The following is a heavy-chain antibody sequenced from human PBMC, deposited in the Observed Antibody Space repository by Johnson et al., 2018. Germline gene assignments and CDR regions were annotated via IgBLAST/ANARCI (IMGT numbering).Heavy chain of an antibody. CDR1: GFSFSILR. Sequence: QPGGSLRLSCAASGFSFSILRMSWVRQAPGKGLEWVAVIWYDGSNQYYADSVKGRFTISRDNSKNTLYLQMNSRRAEDTAVYYCARARSWGIQVYYYLYGMDVWGQGTTVTVSS. CDR2: IWYDGSNQ. V-gene: IGHV3-33*01. D-gene: IGHD3-16*01. J-gene: IGHJ6*02. CDR3: ARARSWGIQVYYYLYGMDV.